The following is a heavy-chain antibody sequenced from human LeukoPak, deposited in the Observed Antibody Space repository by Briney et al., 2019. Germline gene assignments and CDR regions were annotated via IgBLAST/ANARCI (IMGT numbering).Heavy chain of an antibody. D-gene: IGHD6-6*01. CDR2: IYHDGST. J-gene: IGHJ4*02. CDR3: ARHSGASRPYRN. CDR1: GGSISSNNW. V-gene: IGHV4-4*02. Sequence: SETLSLTCAVSGGSISSNNWWIWVRQSPEKGLEWIGEIYHDGSTNYNPSLKSRVTISMDKSKNQLSLKLNFVTAADTAVYYCARHSGASRPYRNWGRGTLVTVSS.